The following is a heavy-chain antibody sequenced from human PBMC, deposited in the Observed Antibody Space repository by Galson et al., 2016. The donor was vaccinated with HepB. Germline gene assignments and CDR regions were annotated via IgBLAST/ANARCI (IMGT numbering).Heavy chain of an antibody. CDR3: VRDQSLGIAAAANGGFEY. Sequence: PALVKPTQTLTLTCTFSGFSLSTSGVGVGWIRQPPGKALEWLALIYWDDDKRYSPSLKSRLTITKDTSKNQVVLAMTNMDPVDTATYYCVRDQSLGIAAAANGGFEYWGQGALVTVSS. CDR1: GFSLSTSGVG. J-gene: IGHJ4*02. CDR2: IYWDDDK. V-gene: IGHV2-5*02. D-gene: IGHD6-13*01.